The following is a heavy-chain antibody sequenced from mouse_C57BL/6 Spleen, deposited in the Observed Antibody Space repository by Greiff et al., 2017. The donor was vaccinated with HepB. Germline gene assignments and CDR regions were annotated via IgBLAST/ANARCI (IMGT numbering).Heavy chain of an antibody. J-gene: IGHJ3*01. CDR2: INPSNGGT. CDR3: ARSGYDYDPFAY. Sequence: QVQLQQPGTELVKPGASVKLSCKASGYTFTSYWMHWVKQRPGQGLEWIGNINPSNGGTNYNEKFKSKVTLTVDKSSSTAYMQLSSLTSEDSAVYYCARSGYDYDPFAYWGQGTLVTVSA. D-gene: IGHD2-4*01. V-gene: IGHV1-53*01. CDR1: GYTFTSYW.